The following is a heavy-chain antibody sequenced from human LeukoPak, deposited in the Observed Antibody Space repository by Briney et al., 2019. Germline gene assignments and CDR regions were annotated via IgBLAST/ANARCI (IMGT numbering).Heavy chain of an antibody. D-gene: IGHD2-2*02. CDR1: GFTFDDYG. Sequence: PGGSLRLSCAASGFTFDDYGMSWVRHAPGKGLEWVSGINWNGGSTGYADSVKGRFTISRDNAKNSLYLQMNSLRAEDTALYYCARSKYQLLYGLDYYYMDVWGKGTTVTVSS. CDR3: ARSKYQLLYGLDYYYMDV. CDR2: INWNGGST. J-gene: IGHJ6*03. V-gene: IGHV3-20*04.